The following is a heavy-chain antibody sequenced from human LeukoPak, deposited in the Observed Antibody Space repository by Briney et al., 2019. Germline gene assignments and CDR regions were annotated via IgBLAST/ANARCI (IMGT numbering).Heavy chain of an antibody. CDR1: GASFSDTTYY. D-gene: IGHD3-22*01. V-gene: IGHV4-39*01. Sequence: PSETLSLTRTVSGASFSDTTYYWAWIRQPPGKGLEWIGSIYFSETKYNPSLKSRITISGDTSKNQFSLKFSSVTAADTAVYYCASPSKLVISRGGFDIWGQGTMVTVSA. CDR3: ASPSKLVISRGGFDI. J-gene: IGHJ3*02. CDR2: IYFSET.